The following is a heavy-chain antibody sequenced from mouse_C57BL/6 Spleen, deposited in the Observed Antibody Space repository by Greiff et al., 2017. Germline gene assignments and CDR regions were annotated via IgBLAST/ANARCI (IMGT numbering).Heavy chain of an antibody. J-gene: IGHJ4*01. D-gene: IGHD1-1*01. V-gene: IGHV1-55*01. Sequence: QVQLQQSGAELVKPGASVKMSCKASGYTFTSYWITWVKQRPGQGLEWIGDIYPGSGSTNYNEKFKSKATLTVDTSSSTAYMQLSSLTSEDSAVYYWARGGDYGSRGYAMDYWGQGTSVTVSS. CDR3: ARGGDYGSRGYAMDY. CDR2: IYPGSGST. CDR1: GYTFTSYW.